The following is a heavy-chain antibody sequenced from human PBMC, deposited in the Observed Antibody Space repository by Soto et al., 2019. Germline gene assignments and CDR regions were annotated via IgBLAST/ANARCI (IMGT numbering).Heavy chain of an antibody. D-gene: IGHD5-12*01. CDR2: INHDASEK. Sequence: EVQLVESGGGLVQPGGSLRLSCAASGFNFNDAYMTWVRLAPGEGLEWVASINHDASEKNFVDSVRGRFIISRDNTERSVFLQMNSLRTDDTAVYYCAWGKGWLRFTSPSHWGQGTLVTVSS. J-gene: IGHJ4*02. CDR1: GFNFNDAY. V-gene: IGHV3-7*03. CDR3: AWGKGWLRFTSPSH.